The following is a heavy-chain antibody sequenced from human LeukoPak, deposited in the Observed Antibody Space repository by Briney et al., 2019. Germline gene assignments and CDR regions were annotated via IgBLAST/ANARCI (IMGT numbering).Heavy chain of an antibody. Sequence: GASVKVSCKASGYTFTGYYMHWVRQAPGQGLEWMGWISAYNGNTNYAQKLQGRVTMTTDTSTSTAYMELRSLRSDDTAVYYCARDPRVIAVAGTPPASYNWFDPWGQGTLVTVSS. CDR2: ISAYNGNT. CDR3: ARDPRVIAVAGTPPASYNWFDP. J-gene: IGHJ5*02. CDR1: GYTFTGYY. D-gene: IGHD6-19*01. V-gene: IGHV1-18*04.